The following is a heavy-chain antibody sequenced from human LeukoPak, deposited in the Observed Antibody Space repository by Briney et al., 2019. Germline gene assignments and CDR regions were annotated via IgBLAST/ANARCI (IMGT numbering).Heavy chain of an antibody. CDR3: ARDYNYYDSSGYYGGNYYMDV. J-gene: IGHJ6*03. Sequence: SETLSLTCTVSGYSISSGYYWGWIRQPPGKGLEWIGSIYHSGSTYYNPSLKSRVTISVDTSKNQFSLKLSSVTAADTAVYYCARDYNYYDSSGYYGGNYYMDVWGKGTTVTVSS. CDR2: IYHSGST. V-gene: IGHV4-38-2*02. CDR1: GYSISSGYY. D-gene: IGHD3-22*01.